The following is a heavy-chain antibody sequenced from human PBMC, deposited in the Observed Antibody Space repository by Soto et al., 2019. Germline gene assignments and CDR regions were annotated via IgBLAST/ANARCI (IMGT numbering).Heavy chain of an antibody. CDR2: IYYSGST. D-gene: IGHD6-13*01. CDR3: ARGTAAGTLTDY. CDR1: GGSISSYY. Sequence: QVQLQESGPGLVKPSETLSLTCTVSGGSISSYYWSWIRQPPGKGLEWIGYIYYSGSTNYNPSLKSRVTISVDTSKNQVSLKLSSVTAADTAVYYCARGTAAGTLTDYWGQGTLVTVSS. V-gene: IGHV4-59*01. J-gene: IGHJ4*02.